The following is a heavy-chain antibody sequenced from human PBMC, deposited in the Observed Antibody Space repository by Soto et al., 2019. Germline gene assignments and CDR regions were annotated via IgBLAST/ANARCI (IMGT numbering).Heavy chain of an antibody. D-gene: IGHD3-3*01. CDR3: ATHYSDFWSGFYTY. Sequence: SVKVSCKVSAYTFTELSMHWVRQAPDKGLEWMGGFDPEGGETIYAQKFQGRVTMTEDTSTDTAYMELRGLRSEDTAVYYCATHYSDFWSGFYTYWGQGTLVTGSS. V-gene: IGHV1-24*01. J-gene: IGHJ4*02. CDR1: AYTFTELS. CDR2: FDPEGGET.